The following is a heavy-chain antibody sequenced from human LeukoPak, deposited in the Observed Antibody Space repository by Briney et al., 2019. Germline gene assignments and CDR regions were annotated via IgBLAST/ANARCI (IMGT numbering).Heavy chain of an antibody. V-gene: IGHV1-3*01. CDR2: INAGNGNT. Sequence: ASVKVSCKASGYTFTSYAMHWVRQAPGQRLEWMGWINAGNGNTKYSQKFQGRVTITRDTSASTAYMELSSLRSEDTAVYFCAGAYCNTTSCYGGDAFDIWGQGTMVTVSS. D-gene: IGHD2-2*01. CDR3: AGAYCNTTSCYGGDAFDI. J-gene: IGHJ3*02. CDR1: GYTFTSYA.